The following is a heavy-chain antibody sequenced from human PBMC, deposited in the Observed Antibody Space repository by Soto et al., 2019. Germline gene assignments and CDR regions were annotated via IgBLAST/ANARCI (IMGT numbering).Heavy chain of an antibody. D-gene: IGHD3-9*01. CDR2: INTVKGNT. CDR1: GYTFTTYA. J-gene: IGHJ4*02. CDR3: ARDPRLVSDFDARTDWAGFGS. V-gene: IGHV1-3*04. Sequence: ASVKVACKASGYTFTTYAIHWVRLAPGEGPQWFGWINTVKGNTRYSQNFQGRVTITRDTSADTSFLELTSLTSEDWAVYFCARDPRLVSDFDARTDWAGFGSWGLGTLVTVSS.